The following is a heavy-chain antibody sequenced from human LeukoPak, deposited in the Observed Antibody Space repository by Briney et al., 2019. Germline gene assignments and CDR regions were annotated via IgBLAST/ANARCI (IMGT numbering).Heavy chain of an antibody. CDR3: AGSTSWWYLDY. J-gene: IGHJ4*02. V-gene: IGHV3-33*01. CDR2: IWYDGSNK. D-gene: IGHD6-13*01. Sequence: GRSLRLSCAASGFTFSSYGMHWVRQAPGKGLEWVAVIWYDGSNKYYADSVKGRFTISRDNSKNTLYLQMNSLRAEDTAVYYCAGSTSWWYLDYWGQGTLVTVSS. CDR1: GFTFSSYG.